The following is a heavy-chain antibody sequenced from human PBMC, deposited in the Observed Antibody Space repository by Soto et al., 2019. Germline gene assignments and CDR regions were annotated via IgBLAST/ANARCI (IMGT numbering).Heavy chain of an antibody. CDR2: ISWNSGSI. CDR3: AKEAALHVVAFDI. CDR1: GFTFDDYA. J-gene: IGHJ3*02. Sequence: GGSLRLSCAASGFTFDDYAMHWVRQAPGKGLEWVSGISWNSGSIGYADSVKGRFTISRDNAKNSLYLQMNSLRAEYTALYYCAKEAALHVVAFDIWGQGTMVTVSS. D-gene: IGHD6-6*01. V-gene: IGHV3-9*01.